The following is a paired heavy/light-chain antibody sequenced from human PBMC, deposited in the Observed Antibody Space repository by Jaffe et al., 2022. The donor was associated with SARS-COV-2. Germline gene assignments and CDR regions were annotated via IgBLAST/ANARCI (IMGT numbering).Heavy chain of an antibody. CDR2: INPSTGGT. V-gene: IGHV1-2*04. J-gene: IGHJ4*02. CDR3: ARVAHHYSSASLDY. D-gene: IGHD6-6*01. CDR1: GYTFTGYP. Sequence: QVQLVQSGAEVKKPGASVKVSCKASGYTFTGYPMHWVRQAPGQGVEWMGWINPSTGGTNYEQKFEGWVTMTRDTSISTAYMELRRLKSDDTAVYYCARVAHHYSSASLDYWGQGTLVTVSS.
Light chain of an antibody. CDR2: DVS. V-gene: IGLV2-14*03. CDR1: SSDIGGHNY. J-gene: IGLJ3*02. CDR3: SSYTTSATWV. Sequence: QSALTQAASVSASPGQSITMSCSGTSSDIGGHNYVSWYQQHPGKAPKLLIYDVSNRPSGVSNRFSGSKSGNTASLTVSGLQAEDEAEYFCSSYTTSATWVFGAGTKLTVL.